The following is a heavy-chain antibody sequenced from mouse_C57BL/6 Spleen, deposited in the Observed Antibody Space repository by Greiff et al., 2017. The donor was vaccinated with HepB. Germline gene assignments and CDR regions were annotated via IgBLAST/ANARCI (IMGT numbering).Heavy chain of an antibody. D-gene: IGHD1-1*01. CDR2: ISGGGGNT. J-gene: IGHJ2*01. CDR3: ARDYYGSNFDY. CDR1: GFTFSSYT. V-gene: IGHV5-9*01. Sequence: DVMLVESGGGLVKPGGSLKLSCAASGFTFSSYTMSWVRQTPEKRLEWVATISGGGGNTYYPDSVKGRFTISRDNAKNTLYLQMSSLRSEDTALYYCARDYYGSNFDYWGQGTTLTVSS.